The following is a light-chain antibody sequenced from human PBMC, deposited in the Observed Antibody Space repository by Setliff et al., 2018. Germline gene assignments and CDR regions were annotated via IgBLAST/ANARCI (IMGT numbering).Light chain of an antibody. CDR1: SSDVGGYDY. CDR3: LSYTSKTTHAL. J-gene: IGLJ2*01. V-gene: IGLV2-14*01. Sequence: QSALTQPAAVSGSPGQSITISCTGTSSDVGGYDYVSWYQQHPGKAPKLMIYEVSKRPSGVSDRFSGSKPANTASLTISGLQTEDEADYYCLSYTSKTTHALFGGGTKVTVL. CDR2: EVS.